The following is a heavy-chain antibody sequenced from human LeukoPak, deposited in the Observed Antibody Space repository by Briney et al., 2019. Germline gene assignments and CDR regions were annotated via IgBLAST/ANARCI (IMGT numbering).Heavy chain of an antibody. V-gene: IGHV3-21*01. CDR3: ARNQGYSRV. CDR1: GFIFDSYT. CDR2: ISVSSTNI. D-gene: IGHD5-18*01. J-gene: IGHJ4*02. Sequence: GGSLRLSCAAPGFIFDSYTMIWVRQAPGKGLEWVSSISVSSTNIYYADSMRGRFTISRDNAKKSLYLQMDSLRAEDTGVYYCARNQGYSRVWGQGTLVTVSS.